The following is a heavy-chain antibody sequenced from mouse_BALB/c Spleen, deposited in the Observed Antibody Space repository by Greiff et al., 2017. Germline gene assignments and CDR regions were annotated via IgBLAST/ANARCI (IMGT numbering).Heavy chain of an antibody. D-gene: IGHD2-1*01. CDR3: ARDGNYRWYFDV. CDR1: GFTFSSYA. CDR2: ISSGGST. J-gene: IGHJ1*01. Sequence: EVKVVESGGGLVKPGGSLKLSCAASGFTFSSYAMSWVRQTPEKRLEWVASISSGGSTYYPDSVKGRFTISRDNARNILYLQMSSLRSEDTAMYYCARDGNYRWYFDVWGAGTTVTVSS. V-gene: IGHV5-6-5*01.